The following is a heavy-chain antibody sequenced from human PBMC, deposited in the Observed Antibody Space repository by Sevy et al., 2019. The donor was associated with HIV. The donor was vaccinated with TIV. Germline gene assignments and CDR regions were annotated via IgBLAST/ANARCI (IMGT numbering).Heavy chain of an antibody. J-gene: IGHJ1*01. CDR2: TSYDGSHK. CDR1: GFIFSNFA. Sequence: GGSLRLSCTVSGFIFSNFAMHWVRQAPGKGLEWVAVTSYDGSHKYYADSVKGRFTVSRDNSRNILSLEMSSLTRDDTAVYYCARGENDVEFFQHWGQGTLVTVSS. D-gene: IGHD1-26*01. V-gene: IGHV3-30*04. CDR3: ARGENDVEFFQH.